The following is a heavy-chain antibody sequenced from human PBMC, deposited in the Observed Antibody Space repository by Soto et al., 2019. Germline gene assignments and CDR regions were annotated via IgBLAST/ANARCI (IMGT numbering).Heavy chain of an antibody. Sequence: QVQLVQSGAEVKKPGSSVKVSCKASGGTFSSYAISWVRQAPGQGLEWMGGIILIFGTANYAQKFQCRVTLTADKATITAYRELSRLRSEDTAVYYCARERKAQGGRFLEWLSSYYYGMDVWGQGTTVTVSS. CDR3: ARERKAQGGRFLEWLSSYYYGMDV. CDR2: IILIFGTA. CDR1: GGTFSSYA. D-gene: IGHD3-3*01. V-gene: IGHV1-69*06. J-gene: IGHJ6*02.